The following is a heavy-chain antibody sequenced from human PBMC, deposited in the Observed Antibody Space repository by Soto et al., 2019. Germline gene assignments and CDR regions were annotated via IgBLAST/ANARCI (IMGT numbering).Heavy chain of an antibody. CDR1: GFTFDDYA. D-gene: IGHD4-17*01. V-gene: IGHV3-9*01. CDR3: AKIMRDPHDYGGHGDMDV. Sequence: GGSLRLSCAASGFTFDDYAMHWVRQAPGKGLEWVSGISWNSGSIGYADSVKGRFTISRDNAKNSLYLQMNSLRAEDTALYYCAKIMRDPHDYGGHGDMDVWGKGTTVTVSS. CDR2: ISWNSGSI. J-gene: IGHJ6*03.